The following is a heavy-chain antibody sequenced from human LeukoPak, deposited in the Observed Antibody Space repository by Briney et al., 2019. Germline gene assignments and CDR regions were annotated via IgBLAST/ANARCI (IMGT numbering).Heavy chain of an antibody. J-gene: IGHJ4*02. Sequence: ASVKVSCKASGYTFTSYYMHWVRQAPGQGLEWMGIINPSGGSTSYAQKFQGRVTMTRDTSTSTVYMELSSLRSEDTAVYYCARDSFYGSGSYWPPKYWGQGTLVTVSS. CDR2: INPSGGST. V-gene: IGHV1-46*01. D-gene: IGHD3-10*01. CDR1: GYTFTSYY. CDR3: ARDSFYGSGSYWPPKY.